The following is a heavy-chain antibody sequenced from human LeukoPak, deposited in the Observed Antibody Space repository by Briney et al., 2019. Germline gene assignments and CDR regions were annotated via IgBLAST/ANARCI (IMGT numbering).Heavy chain of an antibody. Sequence: ASVKVSCKASGHTFTGYYIHWVRQAPGQGLEWMGWINPNNGGTKYTQNFLGRVTMTGDTSINTAYMEVTSLRSDDTAVYYCTRRLGGSSEGYDYWGQGTLVTVSS. CDR3: TRRLGGSSEGYDY. J-gene: IGHJ4*02. V-gene: IGHV1-2*02. D-gene: IGHD1-26*01. CDR1: GHTFTGYY. CDR2: INPNNGGT.